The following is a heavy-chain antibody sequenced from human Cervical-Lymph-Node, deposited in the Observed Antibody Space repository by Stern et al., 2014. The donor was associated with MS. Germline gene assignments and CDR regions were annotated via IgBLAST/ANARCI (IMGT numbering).Heavy chain of an antibody. Sequence: VQLEESGGGVVQPGRSLRLSCAASGFTFGDHTMHLVRQAPGRGLEWVVIISQDGMQAYYADSVKGRCNSSRDNSKSTLYLQLNSLRPEDTAVYYCARDRNWNYDYWGQGTLVIVSS. V-gene: IGHV3-30*04. J-gene: IGHJ4*02. CDR1: GFTFGDHT. CDR3: ARDRNWNYDY. D-gene: IGHD1-7*01. CDR2: ISQDGMQA.